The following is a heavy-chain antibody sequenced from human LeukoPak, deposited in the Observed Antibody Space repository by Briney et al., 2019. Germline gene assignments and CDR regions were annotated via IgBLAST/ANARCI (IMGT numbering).Heavy chain of an antibody. D-gene: IGHD3-10*01. CDR2: ISGSGGSI. V-gene: IGHV3-23*01. CDR3: GRVNGDSAWVDP. J-gene: IGHJ5*02. Sequence: GGSLRLSCAASGFTFSSYAMSWVRQAPGKGLEWVSAISGSGGSIYYADSVKGRFTISRDNSKNTLYLQMNSLRAEDTAVYYCGRVNGDSAWVDPWGQGTLVTVSS. CDR1: GFTFSSYA.